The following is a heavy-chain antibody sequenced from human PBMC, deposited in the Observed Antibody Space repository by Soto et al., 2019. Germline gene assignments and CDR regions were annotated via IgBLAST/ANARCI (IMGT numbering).Heavy chain of an antibody. CDR2: IYSSGSA. V-gene: IGHV4-61*08. J-gene: IGHJ6*02. CDR1: GDSVSSGGYY. CDR3: ARGFRSVSMDA. Sequence: SETLSLTCTVSGDSVSSGGYYWSWIRQPPGKGLKWIGYIYSSGSANYNPSLKSRVTISRDTSTNQISLKVASVTAADTAGYYCARGFRSVSMDAWGQGTKVTVYS.